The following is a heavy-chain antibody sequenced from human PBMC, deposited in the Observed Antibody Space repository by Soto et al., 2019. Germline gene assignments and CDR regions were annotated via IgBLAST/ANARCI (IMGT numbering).Heavy chain of an antibody. CDR3: ARDLRLGQYYYYYYGMDV. D-gene: IGHD6-19*01. Sequence: GGSLRLSCAVSGFTFSSYWMSWVRQAPGKGLEWVANIKQDGSEKYYVDSVKGRFTISRDNAKNSLYLQMNSLRAEDTAVYYCARDLRLGQYYYYYYGMDVWGQGTTVTVSS. CDR1: GFTFSSYW. V-gene: IGHV3-7*01. J-gene: IGHJ6*02. CDR2: IKQDGSEK.